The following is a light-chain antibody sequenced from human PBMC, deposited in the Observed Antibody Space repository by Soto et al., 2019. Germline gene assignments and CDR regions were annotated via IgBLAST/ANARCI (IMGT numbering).Light chain of an antibody. CDR1: SPNIGGYT. CDR3: GVWADSLNGYD. Sequence: QSVLTQTPSASGTPAQKVTISCSGSSPNIGGYTVNWYQQVPGTAPTRPIHHNNQQPSGVPDRFSAFKSGPSAPLAIRGPQPEDEAEYGWGVWADSLNGYDLGPGTKVTVL. V-gene: IGLV1-44*01. J-gene: IGLJ1*01. CDR2: HNN.